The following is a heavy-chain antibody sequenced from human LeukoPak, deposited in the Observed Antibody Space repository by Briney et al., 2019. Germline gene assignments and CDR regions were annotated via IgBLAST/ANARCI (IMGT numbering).Heavy chain of an antibody. CDR1: GFTFSSYG. V-gene: IGHV3-30*18. CDR3: AKDNPSDSQY. Sequence: GRSLRLSCAASGFTFSSYGMHWVRQAPGKGLEWVAVISYDGSNKYYADSVKGRFTISRDNSKNTLYLQMNSLRAEDTAVYYCAKDNPSDSQYWGQGTLVTVSS. D-gene: IGHD3/OR15-3a*01. J-gene: IGHJ4*02. CDR2: ISYDGSNK.